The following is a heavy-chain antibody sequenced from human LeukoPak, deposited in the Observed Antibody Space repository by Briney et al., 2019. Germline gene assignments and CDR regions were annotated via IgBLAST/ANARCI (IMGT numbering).Heavy chain of an antibody. Sequence: ASVKVSCKASGGTFSSYAISWVRQAPGQGLEWMGGIIPIFGTANYAQKFQGRVTITTDESTSTPYMELSSLRSEDTAVYCCASTGPGIAAAENYYMDVWGKGTTVTVSS. V-gene: IGHV1-69*05. J-gene: IGHJ6*03. CDR3: ASTGPGIAAAENYYMDV. D-gene: IGHD6-13*01. CDR2: IIPIFGTA. CDR1: GGTFSSYA.